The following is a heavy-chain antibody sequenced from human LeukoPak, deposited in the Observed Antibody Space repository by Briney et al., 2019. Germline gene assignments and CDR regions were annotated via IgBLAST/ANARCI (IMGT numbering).Heavy chain of an antibody. CDR3: ARTVSMIVVNDAFDI. D-gene: IGHD3-22*01. CDR1: GGSISSSSYY. CDR2: IYYSGST. V-gene: IGHV4-39*07. J-gene: IGHJ3*02. Sequence: SETLSLTCTVSGGSISSSSYYWGWIRQPPGKGLEWIGSIYYSGSTYYNPSLKSRVTISVDTSKNQFSLKLSSVTAADTAVYYCARTVSMIVVNDAFDIWGQGTMVTVSS.